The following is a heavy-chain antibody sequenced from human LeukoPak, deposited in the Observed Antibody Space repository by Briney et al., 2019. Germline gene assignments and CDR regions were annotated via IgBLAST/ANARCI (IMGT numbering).Heavy chain of an antibody. Sequence: PGGSLRLSCAASGFTFSSYEMNWVRQAPGKGLEWVSYISSSGSTIYYADSVKGRFTISRDNAKNSLYLQMNSLRAEDTAVYYCAAPPYSSSWTNWFDPWGQGTLVTVSS. V-gene: IGHV3-48*03. CDR2: ISSSGSTI. D-gene: IGHD6-13*01. J-gene: IGHJ5*02. CDR1: GFTFSSYE. CDR3: AAPPYSSSWTNWFDP.